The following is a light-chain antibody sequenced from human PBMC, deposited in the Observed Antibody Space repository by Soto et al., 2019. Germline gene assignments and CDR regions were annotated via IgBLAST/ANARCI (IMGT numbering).Light chain of an antibody. CDR1: SSDVGNYNL. CDR3: CSYAGNNAYV. Sequence: QSVLTQPASVSGSPGQSITISCTGTSSDVGNYNLVSWYQQHPGKAPKLLIYEGTQRPSGVSNRFSGSKSGTTASLTISGLLAEDEADYYCCSYAGNNAYVFGFGTKVTVL. J-gene: IGLJ1*01. CDR2: EGT. V-gene: IGLV2-23*01.